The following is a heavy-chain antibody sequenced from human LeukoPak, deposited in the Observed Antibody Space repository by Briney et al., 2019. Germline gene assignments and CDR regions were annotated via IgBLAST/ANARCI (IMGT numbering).Heavy chain of an antibody. D-gene: IGHD4/OR15-4a*01. CDR3: ARRAGAYSHPYDY. J-gene: IGHJ4*02. V-gene: IGHV3-7*03. CDR1: GFNFSSYW. CDR2: INQDGGEK. Sequence: GGSLRLSCAASGFNFSSYWMNWVRQAPGKGLEWVANINQDGGEKYYVDSVKDRFTISRDNAKNSLILQMNSLRAEDTAVYYCARRAGAYSHPYDYWGQGTLVTVSS.